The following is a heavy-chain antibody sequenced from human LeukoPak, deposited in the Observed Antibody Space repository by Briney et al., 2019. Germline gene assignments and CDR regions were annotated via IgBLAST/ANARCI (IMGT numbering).Heavy chain of an antibody. CDR1: GFTFSSYW. CDR2: INSDGSST. D-gene: IGHD1-26*01. V-gene: IGHV3-74*01. Sequence: GGSLRLSCAASGFTFSSYWMHWVRQAPGKGLVWVSRINSDGSSTSYADSVKGRFTISRDNAKNTLYLQMNSLRAEDTAVYYCASIVGATTGLDYWGQGTLVTVSS. CDR3: ASIVGATTGLDY. J-gene: IGHJ4*02.